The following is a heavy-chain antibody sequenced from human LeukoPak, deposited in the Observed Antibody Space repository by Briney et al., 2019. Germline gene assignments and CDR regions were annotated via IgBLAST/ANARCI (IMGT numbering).Heavy chain of an antibody. CDR1: GFTLSSYA. D-gene: IGHD2-15*01. J-gene: IGHJ4*02. Sequence: GWSLRLSCAASGFTLSSYAMSWVRQGPGKGLEWVCAISVSGNTYHADSVTGRFTIYRDSSKNQLYLKMNSLSAGDAAVYYCAKAPVTTCSGAYCYPFDYWSQGTLVTVSS. CDR2: ISVSGNT. CDR3: AKAPVTTCSGAYCYPFDY. V-gene: IGHV3-23*01.